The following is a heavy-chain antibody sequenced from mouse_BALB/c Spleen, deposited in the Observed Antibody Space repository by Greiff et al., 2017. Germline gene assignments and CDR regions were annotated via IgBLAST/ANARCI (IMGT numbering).Heavy chain of an antibody. CDR3: ASPSTLVESYYIDD. D-gene: IGHD2-2*01. CDR1: GFNINDSY. V-gene: IGHV14-3*02. Sequence: VQLQQSGAELVKPGASVKLSCTASGFNINDSYMHWVKQRPEQGLEWIGRIDPANGNTTYDPKFQGKDTITTDTPANTVYLQLSSLTSEDTAVYYCASPSTLVESYYIDDWGQGTAVTVSA. J-gene: IGHJ2*01. CDR2: IDPANGNT.